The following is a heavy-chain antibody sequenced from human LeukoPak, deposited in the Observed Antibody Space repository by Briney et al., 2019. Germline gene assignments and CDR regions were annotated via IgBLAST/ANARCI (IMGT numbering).Heavy chain of an antibody. D-gene: IGHD5-24*01. CDR2: IYGGGNI. CDR3: ARGAGYNYPYYFDY. CDR1: GFTFSTYG. Sequence: PGGSLRLSCAASGFTFSTYGMSWVRQAPGKGLEWVSVIYGGGNIYYADSVKGRFTISRDNSKNTLYLQMNSLRAEDTAVYYCARGAGYNYPYYFDYWGQGTLVTVSS. J-gene: IGHJ4*02. V-gene: IGHV3-53*01.